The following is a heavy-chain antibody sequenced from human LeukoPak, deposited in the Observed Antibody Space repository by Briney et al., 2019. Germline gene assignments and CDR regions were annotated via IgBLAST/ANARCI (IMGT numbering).Heavy chain of an antibody. CDR2: IYYSGST. V-gene: IGHV4-30-4*01. CDR3: ARGTVTTGYYYYGMDV. CDR1: GGSISSGDYY. J-gene: IGHJ6*04. Sequence: SQTLSLTCTVSGGSISSGDYYWSWIRQPPGKGLEWIGYIYYSGSTYYNPSLKSRVTISVDTPKNQFSLKLSSVTAADTAVYYCARGTVTTGYYYYGMDVWGKGTTVTVSS. D-gene: IGHD4-17*01.